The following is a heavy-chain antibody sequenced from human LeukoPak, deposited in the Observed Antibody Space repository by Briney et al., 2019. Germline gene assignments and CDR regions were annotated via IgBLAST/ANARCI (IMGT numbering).Heavy chain of an antibody. J-gene: IGHJ4*02. D-gene: IGHD3-3*01. CDR2: IRYDGSNK. V-gene: IGHV3-30*02. CDR3: ASTGYYDFWSGYSSPFDY. CDR1: GFTFSSYG. Sequence: GGSLRLSCAASGFTFSSYGMHWVRQAPGKGLEWVAFIRYDGSNKYYADSVKGRFTISRDNSKNTLYLQMNSLRAEDTAVYYCASTGYYDFWSGYSSPFDYWGQGTLVTGSS.